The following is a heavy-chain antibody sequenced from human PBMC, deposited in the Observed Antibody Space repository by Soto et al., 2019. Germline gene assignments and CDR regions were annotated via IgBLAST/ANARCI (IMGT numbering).Heavy chain of an antibody. CDR1: GLMFASYA. CDR2: ISDSGGSI. V-gene: IGHV3-23*01. D-gene: IGHD3-3*01. J-gene: IGHJ6*02. Sequence: GPRRLSSAASGLMFASYAMIFVRRAPGKGLEWVSGISDSGGSIYYADSVKGLFTISRDNSKNTLYLQMNSLRVEDTAVYYCASTIYGITKFGMEVWGQGTTVTVSS. CDR3: ASTIYGITKFGMEV.